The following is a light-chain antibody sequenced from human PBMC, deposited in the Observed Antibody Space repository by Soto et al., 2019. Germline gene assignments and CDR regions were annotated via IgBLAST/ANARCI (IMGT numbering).Light chain of an antibody. Sequence: EIVMTQSPATLSVSPGERAILSCRASQSVSSSYLAWYQQKPGQAPRLLIYGASSRATGIPDRFSGSGSGTDFTLTISRLEPEDFAVYYCQQYGSSPRFTFGPGTKVDIK. CDR2: GAS. J-gene: IGKJ3*01. CDR1: QSVSSSY. CDR3: QQYGSSPRFT. V-gene: IGKV3-20*01.